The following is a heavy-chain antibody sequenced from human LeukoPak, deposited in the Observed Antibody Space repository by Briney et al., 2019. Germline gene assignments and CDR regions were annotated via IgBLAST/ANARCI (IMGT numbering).Heavy chain of an antibody. J-gene: IGHJ4*02. D-gene: IGHD5-12*01. CDR3: ARSDIVATSDY. V-gene: IGHV1-8*02. CDR2: MSPNSGNT. CDR1: GYTFTTYD. Sequence: ASVKVSCKPSGYTFTTYDINWVRQATGQGLEWMGWMSPNSGNTGYAQKFQGRVTMTRNTSISTAYMELSSLRSEDTAVYYCARSDIVATSDYWGQGTLVTVSS.